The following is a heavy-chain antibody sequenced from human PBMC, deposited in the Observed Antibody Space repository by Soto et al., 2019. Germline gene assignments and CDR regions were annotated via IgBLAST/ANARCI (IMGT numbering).Heavy chain of an antibody. CDR1: GYSISSGYY. J-gene: IGHJ4*02. Sequence: PSETLSLTCAVSGYSISSGYYWGWIRQPPGKGLEWIGSMYHSGSTDYNPSLKSRITISVDTSKNQFSLKLRSATAADTAVYYCVTDYSGSSFDYWGQGTLVTVSS. CDR2: MYHSGST. V-gene: IGHV4-38-2*02. D-gene: IGHD1-26*01. CDR3: VTDYSGSSFDY.